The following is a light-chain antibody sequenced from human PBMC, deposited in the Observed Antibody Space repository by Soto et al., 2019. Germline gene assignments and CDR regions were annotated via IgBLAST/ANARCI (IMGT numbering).Light chain of an antibody. J-gene: IGLJ1*01. CDR1: SSDVGGYNY. V-gene: IGLV2-14*01. CDR2: VVS. CDR3: SSYAGSNSYV. Sequence: QSALAQPPSVSGSPGQSIAISCTGTSSDVGGYNYVSWHQQHPGKAPKVLISVVSNRPSGVSNRFSGSKSGNTASLTVSGLQAEDEADYYCSSYAGSNSYVFGTGTQLTVL.